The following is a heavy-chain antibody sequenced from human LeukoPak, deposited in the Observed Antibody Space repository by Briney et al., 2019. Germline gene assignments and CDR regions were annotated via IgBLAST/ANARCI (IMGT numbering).Heavy chain of an antibody. CDR2: ISSSGSTI. Sequence: GGSLRLSCAASGFTFSSYEMNWVRQAPGKGLERVSYISSSGSTIYYADSVKGRFTISRDNAKNSLYLQMNSLRAEDTAVYYCARSPYYDSPPGVWGQGTLVTVSS. D-gene: IGHD3-22*01. V-gene: IGHV3-48*03. CDR1: GFTFSSYE. J-gene: IGHJ4*02. CDR3: ARSPYYDSPPGV.